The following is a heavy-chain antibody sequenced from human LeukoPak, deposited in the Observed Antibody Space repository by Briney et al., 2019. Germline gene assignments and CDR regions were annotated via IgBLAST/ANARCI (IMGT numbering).Heavy chain of an antibody. CDR3: AREYMYGDYVFAFDI. D-gene: IGHD4-17*01. CDR1: GGSISSYY. CDR2: IYYSGST. Sequence: SETLSLTCTVSGGSISSYYWSWIRQPPGKGLEWIGYIYYSGSTNYNPSLKSRVTISVDTSKNQFSLKLSSVTAADTAVYYCAREYMYGDYVFAFDIWGQGTMVTVSS. V-gene: IGHV4-59*12. J-gene: IGHJ3*02.